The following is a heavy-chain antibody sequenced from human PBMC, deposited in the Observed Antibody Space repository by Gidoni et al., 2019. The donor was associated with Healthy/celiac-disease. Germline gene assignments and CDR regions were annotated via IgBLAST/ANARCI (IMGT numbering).Heavy chain of an antibody. CDR3: ARDLLRYCTNGVCFPYYYYYGMDV. Sequence: QVQLVESGGGVVQPGRSLRLSCAASGFTFSSSGMHWVRQAPGKGLEWVAVIWYDGSNKYYADSVKGRFTISRDNSKNTLYLQMNSLRAEDTAVYYCARDLLRYCTNGVCFPYYYYYGMDVWGQGTTVTVSS. D-gene: IGHD2-8*01. CDR2: IWYDGSNK. CDR1: GFTFSSSG. J-gene: IGHJ6*02. V-gene: IGHV3-33*01.